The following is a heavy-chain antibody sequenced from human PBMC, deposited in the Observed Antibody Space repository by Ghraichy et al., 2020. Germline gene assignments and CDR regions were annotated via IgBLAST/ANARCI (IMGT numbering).Heavy chain of an antibody. Sequence: GGSLRLSCAASGFTFDDYAMHWVRQAPGKGLEWVSLISGDGGSTYYADSVKGRFTISRDNTKNSLYLQMNSLRTEDTALYYCAKDMTRSIAAYYYYGMDVWGQGTTVTVSS. CDR1: GFTFDDYA. J-gene: IGHJ6*02. CDR3: AKDMTRSIAAYYYYGMDV. V-gene: IGHV3-43*02. CDR2: ISGDGGST. D-gene: IGHD6-13*01.